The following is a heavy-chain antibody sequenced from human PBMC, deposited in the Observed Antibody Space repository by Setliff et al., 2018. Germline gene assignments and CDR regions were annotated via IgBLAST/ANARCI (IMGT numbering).Heavy chain of an antibody. CDR3: ARDRGSDSCYWTWFGP. D-gene: IGHD2-15*01. CDR1: GFTFSNSW. Sequence: GGSLRLSCAASGFTFSNSWMHWVRQAPGEGLVCVSRMNSDGNSIFYADSVKGRFTISRDNAKNTLYLQMNSLRDEDTAVYYCARDRGSDSCYWTWFGPWGQGTLVTVSS. V-gene: IGHV3-74*01. J-gene: IGHJ5*02. CDR2: MNSDGNSI.